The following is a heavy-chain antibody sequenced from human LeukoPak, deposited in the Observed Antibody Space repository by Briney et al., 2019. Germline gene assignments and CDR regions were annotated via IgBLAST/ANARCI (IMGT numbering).Heavy chain of an antibody. Sequence: GGSLRLSCAASGFTFSTFAMIWVRQPPGKGLECVSSIFPSGDEIHYADSVRGRFTISRDNSKNTLYLQMNSLRAEDTAVYYCAKDKDSYGYSGGAFDIWGQGTMITVSS. CDR2: IFPSGDEI. V-gene: IGHV3-23*01. D-gene: IGHD5-18*01. CDR1: GFTFSTFA. CDR3: AKDKDSYGYSGGAFDI. J-gene: IGHJ3*02.